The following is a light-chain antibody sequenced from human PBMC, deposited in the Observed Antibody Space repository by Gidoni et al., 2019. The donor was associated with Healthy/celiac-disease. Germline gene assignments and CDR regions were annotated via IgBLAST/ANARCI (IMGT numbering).Light chain of an antibody. CDR1: QSVLYSSNNKNY. V-gene: IGKV4-1*01. CDR2: WAS. Sequence: IVMTQFPDSLAVSLGERATINCKSSQSVLYSSNNKNYLAWYQQKPGQPPKLLIYWASTRESGVPDRFSGSGSGTDFTLTISSLKAEDVAVYYCQQYYSTPWTFGQGTKVEIK. CDR3: QQYYSTPWT. J-gene: IGKJ1*01.